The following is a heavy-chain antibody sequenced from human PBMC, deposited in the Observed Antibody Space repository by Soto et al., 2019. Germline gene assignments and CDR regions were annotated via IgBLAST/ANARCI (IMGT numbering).Heavy chain of an antibody. CDR2: INPNSGGT. D-gene: IGHD5-12*01. CDR1: GYTFTGYY. J-gene: IGHJ3*02. Sequence: ASVKVSCKASGYTFTGYYMHWVRQAPGQGPEWMGWINPNSGGTNYAQKFQGWVTMTRDTSISTAYMELSRLRSDDTAVYHCARGDGYNYDAFDIWGQGTMVTVSS. V-gene: IGHV1-2*04. CDR3: ARGDGYNYDAFDI.